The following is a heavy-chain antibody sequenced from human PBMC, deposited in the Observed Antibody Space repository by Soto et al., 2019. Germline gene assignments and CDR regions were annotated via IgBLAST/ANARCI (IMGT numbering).Heavy chain of an antibody. CDR2: ISYDGSNK. V-gene: IGHV3-30-3*01. CDR1: GFTFSSYA. Sequence: QVQLVESGGGVVQPGRSLRLSCAASGFTFSSYAMHWVRQAPGKGLEWVAVISYDGSNKYYADSVKGRFTISRDNSKNTLYRQMNSLRAEDTAVYYWARDYYRFNSGYGFSMDVWGQGTTVTVSS. CDR3: ARDYYRFNSGYGFSMDV. J-gene: IGHJ6*02. D-gene: IGHD5-12*01.